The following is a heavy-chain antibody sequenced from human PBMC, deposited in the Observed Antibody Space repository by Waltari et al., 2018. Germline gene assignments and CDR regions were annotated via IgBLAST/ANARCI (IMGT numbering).Heavy chain of an antibody. V-gene: IGHV4-34*01. CDR1: GGSFSGYY. Sequence: QVQLQQWGAGLLKPSETLSLTCAVYGGSFSGYYWSWIRQPPGEGLEWIGEINHRGSTNYNPSLTSRVTISVDTSKNQFSLKLSSVTAADTAVYYCARGKGYSSSAYGMDVWGQGTTVTVSS. CDR2: INHRGST. D-gene: IGHD6-13*01. J-gene: IGHJ6*02. CDR3: ARGKGYSSSAYGMDV.